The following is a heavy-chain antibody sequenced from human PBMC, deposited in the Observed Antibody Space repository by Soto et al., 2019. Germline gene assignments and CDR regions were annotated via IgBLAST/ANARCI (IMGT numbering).Heavy chain of an antibody. V-gene: IGHV1-24*01. CDR2: FDPEDGET. D-gene: IGHD6-13*01. CDR1: GYTLTELS. Sequence: ASVKVSCKVSGYTLTELSMHWVRQAPGKGLEWMGGFDPEDGETIYAQKFQGRVTMTEDTSTDTAYMELSSLRSEDTAVYYCATASDSSSWPRDYYYYGMDVWGQGTTVTVSS. J-gene: IGHJ6*02. CDR3: ATASDSSSWPRDYYYYGMDV.